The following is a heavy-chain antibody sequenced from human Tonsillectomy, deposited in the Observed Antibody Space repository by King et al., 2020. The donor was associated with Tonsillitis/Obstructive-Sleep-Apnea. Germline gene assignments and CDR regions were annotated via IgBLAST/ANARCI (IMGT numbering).Heavy chain of an antibody. J-gene: IGHJ2*01. V-gene: IGHV3-74*01. CDR2: INSDESST. CDR3: ASRLSYCSGGSCYSYWYFDL. D-gene: IGHD2-15*01. CDR1: GFTFSSYW. Sequence: VQLVESGGGLVQPGGSLRLSCAASGFTFSSYWMHWVRQAPGKGLVWVSRINSDESSTSYADSVKGRFTISRDNAKNTLYLQMNSLRAEDTAVYYCASRLSYCSGGSCYSYWYFDLWGRGTLVTVSS.